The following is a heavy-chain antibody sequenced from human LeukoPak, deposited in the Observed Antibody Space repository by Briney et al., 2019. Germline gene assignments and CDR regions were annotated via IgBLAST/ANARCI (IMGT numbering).Heavy chain of an antibody. CDR1: GYSFTSYW. J-gene: IGHJ5*02. CDR2: IYPGDSDT. CDR3: ARGRSGYYDSSGSSWFDP. D-gene: IGHD3-22*01. V-gene: IGHV5-51*01. Sequence: GESLKISCKGSGYSFTSYWIGWVRQMPGKGLEWMGIIYPGDSDTRYSPSFQGQVTISADKSISTAYLQWSSLKASDTAMYYCARGRSGYYDSSGSSWFDPWGQGTLVTVSS.